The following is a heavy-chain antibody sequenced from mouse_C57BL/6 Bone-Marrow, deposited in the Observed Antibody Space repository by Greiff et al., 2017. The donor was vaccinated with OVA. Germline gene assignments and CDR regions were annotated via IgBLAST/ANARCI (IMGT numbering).Heavy chain of an antibody. CDR1: GFTFNTYA. J-gene: IGHJ4*01. V-gene: IGHV10-3*01. CDR3: VRQMAYSNRYYYAMDY. CDR2: IRSKSSNYAT. D-gene: IGHD2-5*01. Sequence: EVHLVESGGGLVQPKGSLKLSCAASGFTFNTYAMHWVRQAPGKGLEWVARIRSKSSNYATYYADSVKDRFTISRDDSQSMLYLQMNNLKTEDTAMYYCVRQMAYSNRYYYAMDYWGQGTSVTVSS.